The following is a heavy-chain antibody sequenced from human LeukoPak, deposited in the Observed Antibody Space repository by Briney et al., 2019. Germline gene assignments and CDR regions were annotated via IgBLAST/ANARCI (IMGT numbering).Heavy chain of an antibody. CDR3: ARYPYDSSGAWYFDL. V-gene: IGHV1-24*01. J-gene: IGHJ2*01. CDR2: FDPEDGET. Sequence: GASVKVSCKVSGYTLTELSMHWVRQAPGKGLEWMGGFDPEDGETIYAQKFQGRVTMTEDTSTDTAYMELSSLRSEDTAVYYCARYPYDSSGAWYFDLWGRGTLVTVSS. D-gene: IGHD3-22*01. CDR1: GYTLTELS.